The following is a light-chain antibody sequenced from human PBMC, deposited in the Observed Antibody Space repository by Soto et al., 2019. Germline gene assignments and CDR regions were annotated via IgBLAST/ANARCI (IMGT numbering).Light chain of an antibody. V-gene: IGLV2-11*01. Sequence: QSALTQPRSVSGSPGQSVTISCTGTSSDVGTYNYVSWFQQHPGKAPKLMISDVSKRPSGVPDRFSGSKSGNTASLTISGLQAEDEDDYYCCSYAGSYTLLFGGGTKLTVL. CDR1: SSDVGTYNY. CDR2: DVS. J-gene: IGLJ2*01. CDR3: CSYAGSYTLL.